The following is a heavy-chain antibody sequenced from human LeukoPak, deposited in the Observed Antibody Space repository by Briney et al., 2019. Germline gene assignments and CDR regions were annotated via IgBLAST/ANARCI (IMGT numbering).Heavy chain of an antibody. CDR2: IKLDGSEK. CDR3: ARDQYDTWSRRGNFDS. D-gene: IGHD3-3*01. Sequence: GGSLRLSCVASGFTFGKYWMSWVRQAPGKGLEWVANIKLDGSEKNYVDSVKGRFTISRDNTKNSLYLQMNNLRVEDTAVFYCARDQYDTWSRRGNFDSWGQETLVIVSS. J-gene: IGHJ4*02. V-gene: IGHV3-7*03. CDR1: GFTFGKYW.